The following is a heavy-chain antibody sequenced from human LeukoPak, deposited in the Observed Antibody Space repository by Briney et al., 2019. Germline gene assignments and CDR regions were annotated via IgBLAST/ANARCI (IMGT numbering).Heavy chain of an antibody. D-gene: IGHD3-22*01. CDR1: GGSISSFY. CDR3: ARHYDSSGYWYYFDY. V-gene: IGHV4-59*08. J-gene: IGHJ4*02. CDR2: IYCSGST. Sequence: SETLSLTCTVSGGSISSFYWSWIRQPPGKGLEWIGYIYCSGSTNYNPSLKSRVTISVDTSKNQFSLKLSSVTAADTAVYYCARHYDSSGYWYYFDYWGQGTLVTVSS.